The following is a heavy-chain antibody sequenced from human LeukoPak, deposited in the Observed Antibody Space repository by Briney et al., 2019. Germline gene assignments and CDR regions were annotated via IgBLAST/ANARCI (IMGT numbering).Heavy chain of an antibody. Sequence: PGGTLRLSCAASGFTFSNSGMSWVRQAPGKGLEWVSAISTSGSETHYADSVKGRFTIARDNSKNTMSLQMSSLRAEDTALYYRAKGSGNGYGSGPFDYWGQGTLVTVSS. V-gene: IGHV3-23*01. CDR1: GFTFSNSG. CDR3: AKGSGNGYGSGPFDY. D-gene: IGHD3-10*01. CDR2: ISTSGSET. J-gene: IGHJ4*02.